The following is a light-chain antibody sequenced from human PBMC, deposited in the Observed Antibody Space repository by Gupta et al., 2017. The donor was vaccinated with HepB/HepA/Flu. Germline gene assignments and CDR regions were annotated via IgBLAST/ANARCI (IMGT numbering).Light chain of an antibody. V-gene: IGKV2-28*01. CDR3: MQALQTRVT. Sequence: IVITQSPLSLPVTPGEPASISCRSSQSLLHSNGYNYLDWYLQKPGQSPQLLIYLGSNRASGVPDRFSGSGSGTDFTLKISRVEAEDVGVYYCMQALQTRVTFGPGTKVDIK. J-gene: IGKJ3*01. CDR1: QSLLHSNGYNY. CDR2: LGS.